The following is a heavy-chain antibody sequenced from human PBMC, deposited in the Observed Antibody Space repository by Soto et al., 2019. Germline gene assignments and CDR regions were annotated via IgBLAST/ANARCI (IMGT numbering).Heavy chain of an antibody. CDR3: AKDDCSGGSCYSGGSFDY. CDR1: GFTFSSYG. J-gene: IGHJ4*02. Sequence: GGSLRLSCAASGFTFSSYGMHWVRQAPGKGLEWVAVISYDGSNKYYADSVKGRFTISRDNSKNTLYLQMNSLRAEDTAVYYCAKDDCSGGSCYSGGSFDYWGQGTLVTVSS. D-gene: IGHD2-15*01. CDR2: ISYDGSNK. V-gene: IGHV3-30*18.